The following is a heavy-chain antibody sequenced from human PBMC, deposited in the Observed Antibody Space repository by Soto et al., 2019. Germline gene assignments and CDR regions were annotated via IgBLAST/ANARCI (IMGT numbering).Heavy chain of an antibody. D-gene: IGHD2-2*01. V-gene: IGHV3-53*01. Sequence: GGSLRLSCAASGFNVTGNYMTWVRQAPGKGLEWVSVIDRSGATYYPDYMGGRFTASRDYSHNTLYLQMDSLRVEDTAVYYCARGSSTIRGSFGVDVWGPGTTVTVSS. CDR2: IDRSGAT. J-gene: IGHJ6*02. CDR3: ARGSSTIRGSFGVDV. CDR1: GFNVTGNY.